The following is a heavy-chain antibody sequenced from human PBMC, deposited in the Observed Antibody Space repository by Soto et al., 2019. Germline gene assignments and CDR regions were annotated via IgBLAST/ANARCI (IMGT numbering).Heavy chain of an antibody. CDR2: ISDSGGSA. CDR3: AKDVSYGGKRPYYFYY. CDR1: GVTFSNYA. D-gene: IGHD4-17*01. V-gene: IGHV3-23*01. Sequence: PGGSLRLSCAASGVTFSNYAMSWVRQAPGKGLEWVSGISDSGGSAYNADSVEGRFTISRDNAKSTLYLQMNSLRAEDTAVYYCAKDVSYGGKRPYYFYYWGQGTLVTVSS. J-gene: IGHJ4*02.